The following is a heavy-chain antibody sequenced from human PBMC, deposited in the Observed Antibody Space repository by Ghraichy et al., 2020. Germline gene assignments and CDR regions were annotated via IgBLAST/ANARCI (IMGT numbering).Heavy chain of an antibody. CDR1: GFTFSNAW. J-gene: IGHJ5*02. D-gene: IGHD3-9*01. Sequence: GSLRLSCAASGFTFSNAWMSWVRQAPGKGLEWVGRIKSKTDGGTTDYAAPVKGRFTISRDDSKNTLYLQMNSLKTEDTAVYYCTTEEYYDILTGYPTGFDPWGQGTLVTVSS. CDR2: IKSKTDGGTT. CDR3: TTEEYYDILTGYPTGFDP. V-gene: IGHV3-15*01.